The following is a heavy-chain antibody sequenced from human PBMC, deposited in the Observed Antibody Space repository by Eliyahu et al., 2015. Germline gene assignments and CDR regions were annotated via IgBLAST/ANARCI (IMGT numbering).Heavy chain of an antibody. Sequence: EVQLLEPGGGLVQPGGSXRLSCAASXFXFNKYAVSWVRQAPGNGVXWVXXIGVSGSATHYADSVKGRFSISRDKSKNTVYLQMSGLRAEDTALYYCAKDNDNWNYGWFDSWGQGTQVTVSS. CDR3: AKDNDNWNYGWFDS. CDR1: XFXFNKYA. V-gene: IGHV3-23*01. D-gene: IGHD1-7*01. CDR2: IGVSGSAT. J-gene: IGHJ5*01.